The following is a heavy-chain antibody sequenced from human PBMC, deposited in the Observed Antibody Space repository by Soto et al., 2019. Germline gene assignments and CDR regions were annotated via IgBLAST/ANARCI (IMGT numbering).Heavy chain of an antibody. J-gene: IGHJ4*02. D-gene: IGHD2-15*01. CDR1: GITFSSYW. Sequence: EVQLVESGGGLVQPGGSLRLSCAASGITFSSYWMHWFRQAPGKGLVWVSRIKSDGRSTSYADSLKGRFTISRDNAKNTLYLQMNSLRAEDTAVYYCAREACSGGNCFYFGPDYWGQGTLVTVSS. CDR3: AREACSGGNCFYFGPDY. CDR2: IKSDGRST. V-gene: IGHV3-74*01.